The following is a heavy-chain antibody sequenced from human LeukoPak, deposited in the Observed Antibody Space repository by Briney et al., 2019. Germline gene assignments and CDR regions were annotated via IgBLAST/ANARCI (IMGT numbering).Heavy chain of an antibody. D-gene: IGHD2-8*01. CDR2: INHSGST. CDR3: TVLISDF. V-gene: IGHV4-34*01. J-gene: IGHJ4*02. Sequence: SETLSLTCAVYGGSFSGYYWSWIRQPPGKGLEWIGEINHSGSTNYNPSLKSRVTISVDTSKNQFSLKLSSVTAADTAVYYCTVLISDFWGQGTLVSVSS. CDR1: GGSFSGYY.